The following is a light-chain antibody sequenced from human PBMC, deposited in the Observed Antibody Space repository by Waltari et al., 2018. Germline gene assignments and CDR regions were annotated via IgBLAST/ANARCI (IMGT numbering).Light chain of an antibody. CDR1: QSVNNNY. Sequence: EIVLTQSPCTLSLSPGERATLSCRASQSVNNNYLAWYQQKPGQPPRLLIYGASTRATGIPDRFRGSGSGTDFTLTISRLEPEDFAVFYCQQYSTSPEAFGGGTKVEIK. V-gene: IGKV3-20*01. CDR3: QQYSTSPEA. CDR2: GAS. J-gene: IGKJ4*01.